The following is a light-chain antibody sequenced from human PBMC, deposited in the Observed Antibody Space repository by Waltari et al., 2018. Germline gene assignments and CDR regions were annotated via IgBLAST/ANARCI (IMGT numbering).Light chain of an antibody. J-gene: IGKJ2*01. CDR1: QGLRSGS. Sequence: VLTQSPGSLSLSPGERPTLSCRASQGLRSGSLVWYQHNRGQAPRLVIYGDFRRATGFPDRFTGRGSGTDYTLIISRLEPEDSAVYYCQQYDRSPYNFGQGTNLEIK. CDR2: GDF. V-gene: IGKV3-20*01. CDR3: QQYDRSPYN.